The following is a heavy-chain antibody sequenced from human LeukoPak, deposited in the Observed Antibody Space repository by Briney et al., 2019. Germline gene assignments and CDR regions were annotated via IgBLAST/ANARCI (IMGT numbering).Heavy chain of an antibody. D-gene: IGHD3-22*01. CDR2: IYPGDSDT. Sequence: GESLKISCKGSGYSFTSYWIGRVRQMPGKGLEWMGIIYPGDSDTRYSPSFQGQVTISADKSISTAYLQWSSLKASDTAMYYCARFEYYYDSSGSRGWFDPWGQGTLVTVSS. J-gene: IGHJ5*02. CDR1: GYSFTSYW. CDR3: ARFEYYYDSSGSRGWFDP. V-gene: IGHV5-51*01.